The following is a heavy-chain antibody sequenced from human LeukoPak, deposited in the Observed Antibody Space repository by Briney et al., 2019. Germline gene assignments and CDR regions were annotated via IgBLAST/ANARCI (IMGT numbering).Heavy chain of an antibody. J-gene: IGHJ4*02. CDR1: GFTFSSYA. CDR2: ISGSGGST. D-gene: IGHD3-22*01. CDR3: AKGHSSGYYFSDY. Sequence: PGGSLRLSCAASGFTFSSYAMSWVRQAPGKGLEWVSVISGSGGSTYYADSVKGRFTISRDNSKNTLYLQMNSLRAEDTAIYYCAKGHSSGYYFSDYWGQGTLVTVSS. V-gene: IGHV3-23*01.